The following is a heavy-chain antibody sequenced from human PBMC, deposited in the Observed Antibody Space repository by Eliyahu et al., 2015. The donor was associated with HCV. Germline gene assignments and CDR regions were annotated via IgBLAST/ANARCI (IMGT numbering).Heavy chain of an antibody. V-gene: IGHV5-51*01. CDR1: GYSFTSYW. D-gene: IGHD2-15*01. CDR2: IYPGDSDT. Sequence: EVQLVQSGAEVKKPGESLKISCKGSGYSFTSYWIGWVRQMPGKGLEWMGVIYPGDSDTRYSPSFQGQVTISADKSITTTYLQWSSLKASDTAMYYCARPYCSGGTCNSAGMDVWGQGTTVTVSS. J-gene: IGHJ6*02. CDR3: ARPYCSGGTCNSAGMDV.